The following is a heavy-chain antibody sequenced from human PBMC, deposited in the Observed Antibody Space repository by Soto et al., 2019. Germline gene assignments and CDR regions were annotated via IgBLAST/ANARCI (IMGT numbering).Heavy chain of an antibody. CDR2: ISSDGSKK. Sequence: SLRLSCAGSGFTFSTYGFHWVRQPPGKGLEWVAVISSDGSKKFYGDSVKGRFTISRDDSKNTLYLQMNSLRPEDTGVYYCAKVGPPSRYFDWLLLDYWGQGTLVTVSS. V-gene: IGHV3-30*18. D-gene: IGHD3-9*01. CDR1: GFTFSTYG. CDR3: AKVGPPSRYFDWLLLDY. J-gene: IGHJ4*01.